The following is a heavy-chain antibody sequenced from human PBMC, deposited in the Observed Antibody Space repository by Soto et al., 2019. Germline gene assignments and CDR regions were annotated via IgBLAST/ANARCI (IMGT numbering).Heavy chain of an antibody. CDR2: IIPIFGTA. V-gene: IGHV1-69*01. D-gene: IGHD6-6*01. Sequence: QVQLVQSGAEVKKPGSSVKVSCKASGGTFSSYAISWVRQAPGQGLEWMGGIIPIFGTANYAQKFQGRVTITADESTSTAYMELSSLRSEDTAVYYCARAIAARPRDYYYYGMDVWGQGTTVTVYS. CDR1: GGTFSSYA. J-gene: IGHJ6*02. CDR3: ARAIAARPRDYYYYGMDV.